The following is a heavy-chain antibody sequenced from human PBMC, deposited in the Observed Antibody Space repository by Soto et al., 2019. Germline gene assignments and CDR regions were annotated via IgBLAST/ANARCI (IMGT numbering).Heavy chain of an antibody. D-gene: IGHD3-10*02. Sequence: PSETLSLTCTVSGGSISSSSYYWGWIRQPPGKGLEWIGSIYYSGSTYYNPSLRSRVTISVDTSKNQFSLKLTSVTAADTAVYYCERQAILELFGYWGQGTRVTVYS. CDR1: GGSISSSSYY. V-gene: IGHV4-39*01. CDR3: ERQAILELFGY. CDR2: IYYSGST. J-gene: IGHJ4*02.